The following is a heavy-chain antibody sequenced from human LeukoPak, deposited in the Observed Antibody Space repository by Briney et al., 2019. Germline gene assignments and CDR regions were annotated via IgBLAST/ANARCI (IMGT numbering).Heavy chain of an antibody. CDR2: INHSGST. CDR1: GGSFSGYY. D-gene: IGHD2-2*01. J-gene: IGHJ1*01. Sequence: SETLSLTCAVYGGSFSGYYWSWIRQPPGKGLEWIGEINHSGSTNYNPSLKSRVTISVDTSKNQFSLKLTSVTAADTAVYYCARHQYCTSTSCYFIFHRWGQGTLVTVSS. CDR3: ARHQYCTSTSCYFIFHR. V-gene: IGHV4-34*01.